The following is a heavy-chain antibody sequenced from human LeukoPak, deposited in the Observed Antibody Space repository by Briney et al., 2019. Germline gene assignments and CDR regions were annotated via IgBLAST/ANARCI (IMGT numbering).Heavy chain of an antibody. CDR3: AREGFNRKYDY. CDR2: ISSYNGNT. Sequence: ASVKVSCKASGYSFTTYAITWVRQAPGQGLEWMGWISSYNGNTIYAQKLQGSVTMTTDTSTSTAYMELRSLRSDDTAVYYCAREGFNRKYDYWGQGTLVTVSS. CDR1: GYSFTTYA. J-gene: IGHJ4*02. V-gene: IGHV1-18*01.